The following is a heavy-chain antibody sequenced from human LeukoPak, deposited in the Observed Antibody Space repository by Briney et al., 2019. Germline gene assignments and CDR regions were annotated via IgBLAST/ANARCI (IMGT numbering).Heavy chain of an antibody. CDR1: GFTFSSYA. J-gene: IGHJ4*02. Sequence: GGSLRLSCAASGFTFSSYAMSWVRQAPGKGLEWVSAISGSGGSTYYADSVKGRFAISRDNSKNTLYLQMNSLRAEDTAVYYCAKGNYYDSSGYYYFDYWGQGTLVTVSS. CDR3: AKGNYYDSSGYYYFDY. D-gene: IGHD3-22*01. V-gene: IGHV3-23*01. CDR2: ISGSGGST.